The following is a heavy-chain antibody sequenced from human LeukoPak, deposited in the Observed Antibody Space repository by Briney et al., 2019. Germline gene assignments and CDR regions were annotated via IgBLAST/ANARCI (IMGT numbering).Heavy chain of an antibody. Sequence: TGGSLRLSCAASGFTFSTYWMHWVRQAPGKGLVWVSRINSDGSRAHYTDSVKGRFTISRDNSKNTLYLQMNSLRAEDTAVYYCARRVTTGSYFDLWGRGTLVTVSS. V-gene: IGHV3-74*01. CDR1: GFTFSTYW. CDR2: INSDGSRA. J-gene: IGHJ2*01. D-gene: IGHD4-17*01. CDR3: ARRVTTGSYFDL.